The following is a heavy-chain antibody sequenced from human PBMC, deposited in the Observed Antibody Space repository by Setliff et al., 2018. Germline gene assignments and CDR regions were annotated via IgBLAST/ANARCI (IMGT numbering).Heavy chain of an antibody. CDR1: GGSISSSSSY. V-gene: IGHV4-39*07. Sequence: SETLSLTCTFSGGSISSSSSYWGWIRQPPGKGLEWIGSIYYSGSTNYNPSLKSRVTISVDTSKNQFSLKLSSVTAADTAVYYCARVREANWNPWANWFDPWGQGTLVTVSS. D-gene: IGHD1-1*01. CDR3: ARVREANWNPWANWFDP. J-gene: IGHJ5*02. CDR2: IYYSGST.